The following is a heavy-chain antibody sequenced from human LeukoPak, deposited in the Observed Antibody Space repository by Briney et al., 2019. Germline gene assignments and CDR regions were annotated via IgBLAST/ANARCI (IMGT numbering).Heavy chain of an antibody. V-gene: IGHV1-46*01. J-gene: IGHJ3*02. Sequence: ASVKVSCKASGYTFTSYYMHWVRQAPGQGLEWMGIINPSGGSTSYAQKFQGRVTMTRDTSTSTVYMELSSLRSEDTAVYYCARGASVVAGNDNAFNMWGQGTMVTVSS. CDR3: ARGASVVAGNDNAFNM. CDR2: INPSGGST. D-gene: IGHD6-19*01. CDR1: GYTFTSYY.